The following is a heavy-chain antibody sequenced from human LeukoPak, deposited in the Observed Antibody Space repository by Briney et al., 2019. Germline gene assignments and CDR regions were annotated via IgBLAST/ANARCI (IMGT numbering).Heavy chain of an antibody. CDR2: IKSKTDGGTT. Sequence: GGSLRLSCAASGFTFSNAWMSWVRQAPGKGLEWVGRIKSKTDGGTTDYAAPVKGRFTISRDDSKNTLYLQMNSLKTEDTAVYYCTTRLGGGDRLDAFDIWGQGTMVTVSS. V-gene: IGHV3-15*01. J-gene: IGHJ3*02. CDR1: GFTFSNAW. D-gene: IGHD2-21*02. CDR3: TTRLGGGDRLDAFDI.